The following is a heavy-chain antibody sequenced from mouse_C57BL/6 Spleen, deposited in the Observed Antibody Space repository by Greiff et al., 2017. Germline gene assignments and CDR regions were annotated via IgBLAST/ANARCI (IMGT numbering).Heavy chain of an antibody. J-gene: IGHJ2*01. CDR1: GFTFTDYY. CDR2: IRNKANGYTT. V-gene: IGHV7-3*01. Sequence: EVQGVESGGGLVQPGGSLSLSCAASGFTFTDYYMSWVRQPPGKALEWLGFIRNKANGYTTEYSASVKGRFTISRDNSQSILYLQMNALRAEDSATYYCARSFYDYDFDYWGQGTTLTVSS. D-gene: IGHD2-4*01. CDR3: ARSFYDYDFDY.